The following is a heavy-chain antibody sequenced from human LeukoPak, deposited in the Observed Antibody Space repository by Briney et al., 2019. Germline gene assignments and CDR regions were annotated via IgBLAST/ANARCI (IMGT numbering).Heavy chain of an antibody. CDR1: AASGLTFSGYG. V-gene: IGHV3-30*18. J-gene: IGHJ4*02. CDR2: ISYDGSNK. D-gene: IGHD6-13*01. Sequence: PGGSLRLSCAASGAASGLTFSGYGMHWVRQAPGKGLEWVAVISYDGSNKYYADSVKGRFTISRDNSKNTLYLQMNSLRAEDTAVYYCAKVPPQYSSSWYVLPDYWGQGTLVTVSS. CDR3: AKVPPQYSSSWYVLPDY.